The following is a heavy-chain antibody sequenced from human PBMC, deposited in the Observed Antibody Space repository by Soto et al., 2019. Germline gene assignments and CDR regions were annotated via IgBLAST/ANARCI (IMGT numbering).Heavy chain of an antibody. Sequence: GASVKVSCKASGYTFTSYAMHWVRQAPGQRLEWMGWINAGNGNTKYSQKFKGRVTITRDTSASTAYMKMSSLRSKKTNVYYCAIPYYYDSTSFDYWGQGTLVTVSS. J-gene: IGHJ4*02. V-gene: IGHV1-3*01. CDR1: GYTFTSYA. CDR3: AIPYYYDSTSFDY. CDR2: INAGNGNT. D-gene: IGHD3-22*01.